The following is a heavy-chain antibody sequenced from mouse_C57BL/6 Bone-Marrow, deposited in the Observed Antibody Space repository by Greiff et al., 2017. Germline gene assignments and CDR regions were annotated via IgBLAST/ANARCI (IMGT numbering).Heavy chain of an antibody. CDR2: IDPANGNT. CDR1: GFNIKNTY. CDR3: ARRLLLQSWYFDY. V-gene: IGHV14-3*01. Sequence: VQLQQSVAELVRPGASVKLSCIASGFNIKNTYMHWVKQRPEQGLEWIGRIDPANGNTQYAPKFQGKATLTADTSSNTAYLQLSSLTSEDTAIYYCARRLLLQSWYFDYWGQGTTLTVSS. J-gene: IGHJ2*01. D-gene: IGHD1-1*01.